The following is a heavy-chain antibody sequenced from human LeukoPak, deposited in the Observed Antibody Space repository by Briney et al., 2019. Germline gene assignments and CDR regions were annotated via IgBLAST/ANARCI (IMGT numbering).Heavy chain of an antibody. J-gene: IGHJ4*02. CDR2: IYPDDSDT. Sequence: GESMKISCKASGYTFSNYWIGWVRQMPGKGLEWMGIIYPDDSDTRYSPSFQGQVTISADKSINTAYLQWSSLKASDTAMYFCARQGYCGGDCYSLASYWGQGTLVTVSS. CDR1: GYTFSNYW. CDR3: ARQGYCGGDCYSLASY. D-gene: IGHD2-21*02. V-gene: IGHV5-51*01.